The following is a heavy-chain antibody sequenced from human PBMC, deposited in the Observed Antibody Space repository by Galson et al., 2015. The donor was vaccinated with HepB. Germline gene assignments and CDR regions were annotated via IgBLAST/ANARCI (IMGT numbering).Heavy chain of an antibody. J-gene: IGHJ6*02. Sequence: PALVKPTQTLTLTCTFSGFSLSTSGMCVSWIRQPPGKALEWLARIDWDDDKYYSTSLKTRLTISKDTSKNQVVLTMTNMDPVDTATYYCARLIIAVAGTDYYYGMDVWGQGTTVTVSS. CDR2: IDWDDDK. CDR1: GFSLSTSGMC. D-gene: IGHD6-19*01. V-gene: IGHV2-70*11. CDR3: ARLIIAVAGTDYYYGMDV.